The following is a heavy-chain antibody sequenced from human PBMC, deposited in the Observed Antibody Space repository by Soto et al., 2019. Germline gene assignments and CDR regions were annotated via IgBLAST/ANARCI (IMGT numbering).Heavy chain of an antibody. Sequence: PGESLKISCKGSGYSFTSYWISWVRQMPGKGLEWMGRIDPSDSYTNYSPSFQGHVTISADKSISTAYLQWSSLKASDTAMYYWAPFFSYSGSSPFDSGGQGPLVT. CDR3: APFFSYSGSSPFDS. CDR1: GYSFTSYW. V-gene: IGHV5-10-1*01. J-gene: IGHJ4*02. D-gene: IGHD1-26*01. CDR2: IDPSDSYT.